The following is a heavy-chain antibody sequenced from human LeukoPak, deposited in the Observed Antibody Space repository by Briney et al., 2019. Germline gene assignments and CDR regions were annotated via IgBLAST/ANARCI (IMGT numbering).Heavy chain of an antibody. J-gene: IGHJ4*02. CDR3: AKGGSLIDY. CDR2: ISDSGDNT. D-gene: IGHD1-1*01. V-gene: IGHV3-23*01. CDR1: GFTFSSYV. Sequence: GGSLRLSCAASGFTFSSYVLSWVRQAPGKGLEWVSSISDSGDNTYYADSVKGRFTISRDNSQNTLHLEMNSLRAEDAAVYFCAKGGSLIDYWGQGTQVSVTS.